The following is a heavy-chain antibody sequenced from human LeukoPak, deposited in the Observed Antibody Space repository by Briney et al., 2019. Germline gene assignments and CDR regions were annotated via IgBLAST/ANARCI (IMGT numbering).Heavy chain of an antibody. Sequence: ASVKVSCKASGYTFTGYYMHCVRQAPGQGLEWMGWINPNSGGTNYAQKFQGRVTMTRDTSISTAYMELSRLRSDDTAVYYCARLGGPDCSSTSCYYYYYMDVWGKGTTVTVSS. CDR2: INPNSGGT. CDR3: ARLGGPDCSSTSCYYYYYMDV. J-gene: IGHJ6*03. V-gene: IGHV1-2*02. CDR1: GYTFTGYY. D-gene: IGHD2-2*01.